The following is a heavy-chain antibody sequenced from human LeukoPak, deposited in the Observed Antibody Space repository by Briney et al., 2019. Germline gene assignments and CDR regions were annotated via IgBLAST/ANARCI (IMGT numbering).Heavy chain of an antibody. CDR3: AGHHPRNTVDF. D-gene: IGHD2/OR15-2a*01. CDR2: IYYSGTT. Sequence: SETLSLTCTVSGGSISPYYWSWIRQPPGKGLDYIGYIYYSGTTDYNPSLKSRVTISLDTSKNQFSLKLSSVTAADTAVYYCAGHHPRNTVDFWGQGTLVTVSS. CDR1: GGSISPYY. J-gene: IGHJ4*02. V-gene: IGHV4-59*08.